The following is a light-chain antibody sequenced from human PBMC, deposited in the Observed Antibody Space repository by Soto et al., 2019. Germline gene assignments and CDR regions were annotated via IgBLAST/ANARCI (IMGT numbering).Light chain of an antibody. CDR2: DVS. Sequence: QSALTQPASVSGSPGQSITISCTGTSSDVGGYNYVSWYQQHPGKAPKLMIYDVSHRPSGVSNRFSGSKSGNTVSLTISGLQYEDEAEYYCSAYTSSSTLVVFGGGTKLTVL. CDR3: SAYTSSSTLVV. CDR1: SSDVGGYNY. V-gene: IGLV2-14*01. J-gene: IGLJ2*01.